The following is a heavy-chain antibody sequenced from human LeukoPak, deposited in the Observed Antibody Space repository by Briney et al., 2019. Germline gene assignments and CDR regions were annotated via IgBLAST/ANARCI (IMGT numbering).Heavy chain of an antibody. J-gene: IGHJ6*02. CDR3: ARDDYGDYGMDV. Sequence: GGPLKFSFAPSGFTFISYAMHGVRQAPGKGLEWVSAIGTAGDTYYPGSVKGRFTISRENAKNSLYLQMNSLRAEDTAVYYCARDDYGDYGMDVWGQGTTVTVSS. CDR2: IGTAGDT. D-gene: IGHD4-17*01. V-gene: IGHV3-13*01. CDR1: GFTFISYA.